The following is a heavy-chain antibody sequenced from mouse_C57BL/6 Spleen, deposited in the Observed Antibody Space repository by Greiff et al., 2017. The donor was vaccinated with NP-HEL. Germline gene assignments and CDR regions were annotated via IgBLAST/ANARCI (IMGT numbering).Heavy chain of an antibody. Sequence: VQLQQSGAELVKPGASVKISCKASGYAFSSYWMNWVKQRPGKGLEWIGQIYPGDGDTNYNGKFKGKATLTADKSSSTAYMQLSSLTSEDSAVYFCARRGTVVAKDFDYWGQGTTLTVSS. V-gene: IGHV1-80*01. CDR1: GYAFSSYW. J-gene: IGHJ2*01. CDR2: IYPGDGDT. D-gene: IGHD1-1*01. CDR3: ARRGTVVAKDFDY.